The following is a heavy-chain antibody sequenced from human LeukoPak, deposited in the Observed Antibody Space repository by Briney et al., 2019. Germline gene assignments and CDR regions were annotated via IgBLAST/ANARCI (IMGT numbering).Heavy chain of an antibody. CDR2: IYYSGST. D-gene: IGHD3-3*01. V-gene: IGHV4-39*01. J-gene: IGHJ4*02. CDR3: ARRVRFLEWLIRSPYFDY. Sequence: SETLSLTCTVSGGSISSSSYYWGWIRQPPGKGLEWIGSIYYSGSTYYNPSLKSRVTISVDTSKNQFSLKLSSVTAADTAVHYCARRVRFLEWLIRSPYFDYWGQGTLVTVSS. CDR1: GGSISSSSYY.